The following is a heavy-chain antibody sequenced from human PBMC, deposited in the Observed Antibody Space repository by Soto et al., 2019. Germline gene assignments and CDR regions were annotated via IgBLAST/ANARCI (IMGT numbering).Heavy chain of an antibody. CDR3: ARYNGSGSYYPFDY. CDR1: GGSFSGYY. Sequence: SETLSLTCAVYGGSFSGYYWSWIRQPPGKGLEWIGEINHSGSTNYNPSLKSRVTISVDTSKNQFSLKLSSVTAADTAVYYCARYNGSGSYYPFDYWGQGTLVTVSS. D-gene: IGHD3-10*01. CDR2: INHSGST. V-gene: IGHV4-34*01. J-gene: IGHJ4*02.